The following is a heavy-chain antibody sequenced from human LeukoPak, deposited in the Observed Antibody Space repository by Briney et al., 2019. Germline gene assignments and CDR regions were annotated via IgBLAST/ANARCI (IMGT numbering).Heavy chain of an antibody. Sequence: PGGSQRLSCAASGFTFSSYAMSWVRQAPGKGLEWVSAISGSGGSTYYADSVKGRFTISRDNAKNSLYLQMNSLRAEDTAVYYCASELGYCSSTSCYGGGYWGQGTLVTVSS. CDR3: ASELGYCSSTSCYGGGY. D-gene: IGHD2-2*01. CDR1: GFTFSSYA. J-gene: IGHJ4*02. CDR2: ISGSGGST. V-gene: IGHV3-23*01.